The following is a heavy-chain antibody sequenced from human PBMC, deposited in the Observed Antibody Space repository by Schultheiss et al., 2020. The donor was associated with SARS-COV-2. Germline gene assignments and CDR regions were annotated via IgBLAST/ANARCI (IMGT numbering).Heavy chain of an antibody. D-gene: IGHD6-13*01. Sequence: GGSLRLSCAASGFTFDDDDMTWVRQAPGKGLEWVSGINWSGGNKGYTDSVKGRFTISRDNAKNSLYLQMNSLRAEDTAVYYCCSSYYYFDYWGQGTLVTVSS. CDR2: INWSGGNK. J-gene: IGHJ4*02. V-gene: IGHV3-20*04. CDR1: GFTFDDDD. CDR3: CSSYYYFDY.